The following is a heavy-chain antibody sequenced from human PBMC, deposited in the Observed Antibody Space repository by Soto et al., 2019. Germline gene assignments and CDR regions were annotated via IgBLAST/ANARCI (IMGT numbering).Heavy chain of an antibody. CDR3: ARVVTTDYYYMDV. Sequence: QVQLVQSGAEVKKPGSSVKVSCKASGGTFSSYTISWVRQATGQGLEWMGRIIPILGIANYAQKFQGRVTITADKSTSTAYMELSSLRSEDTAVYYCARVVTTDYYYMDVWGKGTTVTVSS. CDR2: IIPILGIA. V-gene: IGHV1-69*02. J-gene: IGHJ6*03. D-gene: IGHD4-4*01. CDR1: GGTFSSYT.